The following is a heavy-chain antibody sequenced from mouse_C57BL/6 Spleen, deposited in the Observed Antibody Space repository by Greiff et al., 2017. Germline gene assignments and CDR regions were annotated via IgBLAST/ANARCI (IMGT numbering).Heavy chain of an antibody. CDR1: GYTFTSYW. J-gene: IGHJ1*03. V-gene: IGHV1-52*01. CDR2: IDPSDSET. CDR3: AREAFNYGSKYFDV. Sequence: QVQLKQPGAELVRPGSSVKLSCKASGYTFTSYWMHWVKQRPIQGLEWIGNIDPSDSETHYNQKFKDKATLTVDKSSSTAYMQLSSLTSEDSAVYYCAREAFNYGSKYFDVWGTGTTVTVSS. D-gene: IGHD2-2*01.